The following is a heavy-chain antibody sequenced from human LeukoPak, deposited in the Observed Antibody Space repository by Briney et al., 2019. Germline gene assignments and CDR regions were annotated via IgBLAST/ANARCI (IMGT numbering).Heavy chain of an antibody. CDR1: GGSFSGYY. J-gene: IGHJ4*02. D-gene: IGHD3-10*01. V-gene: IGHV4-34*01. Sequence: PSETLSLTCAVCGGSFSGYYWSWIRQPPGKGLEWIGEINHSGSTNYNPSLKSRVTISVDTSKNQFSLKLSSVTAADTAVYYCARADYYGSGSYLWDPRYYLDYWGQGTLVTVSS. CDR3: ARADYYGSGSYLWDPRYYLDY. CDR2: INHSGST.